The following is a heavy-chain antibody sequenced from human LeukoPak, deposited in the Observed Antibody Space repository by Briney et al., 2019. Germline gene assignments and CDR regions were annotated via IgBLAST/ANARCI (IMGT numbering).Heavy chain of an antibody. Sequence: SETLSLTCTVSGGSISSSSYYWGWIRQPPGKGLEWIGSIYYSGSTYYNPSLKSRVTISVDTSKNQFSLKLSSVTAADTAVYYCARMKCSTSCALIDAFDIWGQGTMVTVSS. CDR1: GGSISSSSYY. CDR3: ARMKCSTSCALIDAFDI. CDR2: IYYSGST. J-gene: IGHJ3*02. D-gene: IGHD2-2*01. V-gene: IGHV4-39*01.